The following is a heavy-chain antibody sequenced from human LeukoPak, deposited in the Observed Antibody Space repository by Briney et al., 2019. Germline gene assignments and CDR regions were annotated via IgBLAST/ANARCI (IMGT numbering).Heavy chain of an antibody. CDR3: AKEPRVGSRLATPCH. CDR1: GFTFTGYA. CDR2: IICSGGST. V-gene: IGHV3-23*01. Sequence: GGTLRLSCAASGFTFTGYAMSWVRQAPGKGLEWVSAIICSGGSTYYADSVKGRFTLARDNSQRTLFLKMNSPRAEDTAVYDCAKEPRVGSRLATPCHWGKGTLVTVSS. J-gene: IGHJ4*02. D-gene: IGHD2-21*01.